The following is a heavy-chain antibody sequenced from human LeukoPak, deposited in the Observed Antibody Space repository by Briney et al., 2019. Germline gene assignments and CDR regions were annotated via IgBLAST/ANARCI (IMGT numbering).Heavy chain of an antibody. CDR2: ISGSGGST. D-gene: IGHD3-9*01. V-gene: IGHV3-23*01. J-gene: IGHJ4*02. CDR1: GFTFSSYG. Sequence: PGGTLRLSCAASGFTFSSYGMSWVRQAPGKGLEWVSAISGSGGSTYYADSVKGRFTISRDNSKNTLYLQMNSLRAEDTAVYYCAKDSYYDILTGLFRDYWGQGTLVTVSS. CDR3: AKDSYYDILTGLFRDY.